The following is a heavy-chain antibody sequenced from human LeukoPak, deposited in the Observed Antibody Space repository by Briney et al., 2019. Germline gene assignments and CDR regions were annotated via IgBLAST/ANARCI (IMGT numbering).Heavy chain of an antibody. J-gene: IGHJ5*02. Sequence: SETLSLTRTVSGGSISSYYWSWIRQPPGKGLEWIGYIYYSGSTNYNPSLKSRVTISVDTSKNQFSLKLSSVTAADTAVYYCARECLITAGTHNWFDPWGQGTLVTVSS. CDR2: IYYSGST. V-gene: IGHV4-59*01. CDR3: ARECLITAGTHNWFDP. D-gene: IGHD3-16*01. CDR1: GGSISSYY.